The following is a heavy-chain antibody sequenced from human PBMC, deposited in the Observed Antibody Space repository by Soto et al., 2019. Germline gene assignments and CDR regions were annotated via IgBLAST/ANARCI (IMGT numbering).Heavy chain of an antibody. CDR2: ISYDGSNK. J-gene: IGHJ3*02. CDR3: ARDPSHTPWVNDAFDI. Sequence: QVQLVESGGGVVQPGRSLRLSCAASGFTFSSYAMHWVRQAPGKGLEWVAVISYDGSNKYYADSVKGRFTISRDNSKNTLYLQMDSLRAEDTAVYYCARDPSHTPWVNDAFDIWGQGTMVTVSS. V-gene: IGHV3-30-3*01. D-gene: IGHD1-26*01. CDR1: GFTFSSYA.